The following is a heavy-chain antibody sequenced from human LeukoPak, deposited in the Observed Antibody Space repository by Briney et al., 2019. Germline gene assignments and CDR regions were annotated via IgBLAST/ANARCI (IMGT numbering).Heavy chain of an antibody. CDR3: ARILVTTGSLGAFDI. D-gene: IGHD4-11*01. Sequence: SQTLSLTCAISGDSVSINSVTWNWIRQSPSRGLEWLGRTYYRSKWYNDYAVSVKSRITINPDTSKNQFSLQLNSVTPEDTAVYYCARILVTTGSLGAFDIWGQGTMVTVSS. J-gene: IGHJ3*02. V-gene: IGHV6-1*01. CDR2: TYYRSKWYN. CDR1: GDSVSINSVT.